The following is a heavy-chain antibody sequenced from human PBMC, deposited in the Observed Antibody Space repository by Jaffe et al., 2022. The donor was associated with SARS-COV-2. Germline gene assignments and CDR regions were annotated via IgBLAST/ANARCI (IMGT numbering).Heavy chain of an antibody. CDR2: IYYSGST. J-gene: IGHJ3*02. D-gene: IGHD3-22*01. CDR3: ARHELDYYDSSGYWPRAEAFDI. Sequence: QLQLQESGPGLVKPSETLSLTCTVSGGSISSSSYYWGWIRQPPGKGLEWIGSIYYSGSTYYNPSLKSRVTISVDTSKNQFSLKLSSVTAADTAVYYCARHELDYYDSSGYWPRAEAFDIWGQGTMVTVSS. V-gene: IGHV4-39*01. CDR1: GGSISSSSYY.